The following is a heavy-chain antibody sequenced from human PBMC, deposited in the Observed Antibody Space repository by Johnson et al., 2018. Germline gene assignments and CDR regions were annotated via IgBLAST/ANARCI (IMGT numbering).Heavy chain of an antibody. CDR1: GFTFSSYG. CDR2: ISHDGGDK. Sequence: QVQLQESGGGVVQPGRTLRLSCAASGFTFSSYGMHWVRHTPGKGLEWVATISHDGGDKLYADSVKGRFTISRDNSKSMLYLQMDRLRVEDSAVYFCSKAPTILGYYVEAWGQGTLVTVSS. CDR3: SKAPTILGYYVEA. D-gene: IGHD7-27*01. J-gene: IGHJ4*02. V-gene: IGHV3-30*18.